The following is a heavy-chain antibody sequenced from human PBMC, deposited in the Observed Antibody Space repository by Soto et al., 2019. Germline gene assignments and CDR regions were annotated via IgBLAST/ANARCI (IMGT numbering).Heavy chain of an antibody. J-gene: IGHJ4*02. V-gene: IGHV3-48*01. CDR3: ARERPAAI. CDR2: ISSSSTTI. D-gene: IGHD2-2*01. Sequence: GSLRLSCAASGFTFSTYDMNWVRQAPGKGLEWVSFISSSSTTIYYADSVKGRFTISRDNAENSLFLQMNNLRVEDTAVYFCARERPAAIWGQGTLVTVSS. CDR1: GFTFSTYD.